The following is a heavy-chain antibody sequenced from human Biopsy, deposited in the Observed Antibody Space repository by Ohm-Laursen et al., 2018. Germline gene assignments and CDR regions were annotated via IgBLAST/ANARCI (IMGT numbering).Heavy chain of an antibody. CDR2: INPKSGDT. CDR1: GYTFTAFS. Sequence: APVKVSCKPSGYTFTAFSVHWLRQAPGQGLEWMGWINPKSGDTDYPQNFQGRVSMTRDTSISTAYMGLSRLRSDDTAVYYCARGRRHCSGTCSRWYFDLWGRGTLVTVSS. J-gene: IGHJ2*01. D-gene: IGHD2-2*01. V-gene: IGHV1-2*02. CDR3: ARGRRHCSGTCSRWYFDL.